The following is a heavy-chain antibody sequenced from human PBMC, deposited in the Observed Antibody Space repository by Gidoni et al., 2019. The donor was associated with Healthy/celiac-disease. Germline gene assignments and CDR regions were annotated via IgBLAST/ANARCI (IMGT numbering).Heavy chain of an antibody. D-gene: IGHD2-2*01. CDR2: ISSSGSTI. V-gene: IGHV3-11*04. Sequence: QLQLVESGGGLVTPGGSLRLSSSASGFTFSDYYMSWIRPAPGKGLEWVSYISSSGSTIYYADSVKGRFTISRDNAKNSLYLQMNSLRAEDTAVYYCARDRGVVVPAATDYWGQGTLVTVSS. CDR1: GFTFSDYY. CDR3: ARDRGVVVPAATDY. J-gene: IGHJ4*02.